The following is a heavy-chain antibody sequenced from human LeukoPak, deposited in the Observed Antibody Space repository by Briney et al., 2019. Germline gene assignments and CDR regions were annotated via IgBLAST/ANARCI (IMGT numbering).Heavy chain of an antibody. CDR2: LNWNSDTK. J-gene: IGHJ6*02. V-gene: IGHV3-9*01. CDR3: AKDTGGNGAYFYAMDV. CDR1: GLAFHNYA. D-gene: IGHD4-23*01. Sequence: GGALPLSCVGSGLAFHNYAMHWVRPPPGKGLEWVSALNWNSDTKAYAAAVKGRFTISRDRARNALYLQMDSLRPEDTALYYCAKDTGGNGAYFYAMDVWGQGTSVTVSS.